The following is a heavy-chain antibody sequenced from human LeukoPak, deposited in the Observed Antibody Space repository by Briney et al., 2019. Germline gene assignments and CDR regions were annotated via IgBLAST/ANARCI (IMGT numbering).Heavy chain of an antibody. Sequence: GGSLRLSCAASGFTFSSYAMHWVRQAPGKGLEWVAVISYDGSNKYYADSVKGRFTISRDNSKNTLYLQMNSLRAEDTAVYYCARDMVWFGELFETLFDYWGQGTLVTVSS. CDR3: ARDMVWFGELFETLFDY. CDR1: GFTFSSYA. CDR2: ISYDGSNK. D-gene: IGHD3-10*01. J-gene: IGHJ4*02. V-gene: IGHV3-30*04.